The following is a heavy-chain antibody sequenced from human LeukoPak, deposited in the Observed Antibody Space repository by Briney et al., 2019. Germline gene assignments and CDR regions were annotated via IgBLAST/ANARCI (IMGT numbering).Heavy chain of an antibody. CDR1: GGTFSSYA. Sequence: GASVKVSCKASGGTFSSYAISWVRQAPGQGLEWMGWINPNSGGTNYAQKFQGRVTMTRDTSISTAYMELSRLRSDDTAVYYCATGGSYLYYFDYWGQGTLVTVSS. V-gene: IGHV1-2*02. CDR2: INPNSGGT. CDR3: ATGGSYLYYFDY. D-gene: IGHD1-26*01. J-gene: IGHJ4*02.